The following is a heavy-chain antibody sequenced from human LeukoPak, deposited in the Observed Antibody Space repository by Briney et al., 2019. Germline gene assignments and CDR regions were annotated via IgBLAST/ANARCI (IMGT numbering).Heavy chain of an antibody. J-gene: IGHJ4*02. CDR1: GFTFSSYA. Sequence: GGSLRLSCAASGFTFSSYAMHWVRQAPGKGLEWVAVISYDGSNKYYADSVKGRFTIPRDNSKNTLYLQMNSLRAEDTAVYYCARGDYDYYGPLDYWGQGTLVTVSS. D-gene: IGHD3-10*01. CDR3: ARGDYDYYGPLDY. CDR2: ISYDGSNK. V-gene: IGHV3-30*04.